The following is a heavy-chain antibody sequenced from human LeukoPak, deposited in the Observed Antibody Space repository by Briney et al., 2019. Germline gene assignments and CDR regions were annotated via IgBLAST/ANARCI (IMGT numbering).Heavy chain of an antibody. Sequence: GGSLRLSCEASGFTFSIYTMTWVRQAPGRGLEWVLAISGSGGGKYYADSVKGRFTISRDNSKNTLYLQMNSLRAEDTAVYYCAKDVNTAMVFDYWGQGTLVTVSS. CDR1: GFTFSIYT. V-gene: IGHV3-23*01. CDR2: ISGSGGGK. D-gene: IGHD5-18*01. CDR3: AKDVNTAMVFDY. J-gene: IGHJ4*02.